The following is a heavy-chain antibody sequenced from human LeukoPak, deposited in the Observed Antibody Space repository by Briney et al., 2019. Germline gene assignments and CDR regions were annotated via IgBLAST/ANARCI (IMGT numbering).Heavy chain of an antibody. CDR1: GYTLTELS. D-gene: IGHD5-24*01. Sequence: ASVKVSCKVSGYTLTELSMHWVRQAPGKGLEWMGGFDPEDGDTIYAQKFQGRVTMTRDTSISTAYMELSRLRSDDTAVYYCARVDGYNSLDYWGQGTLVTVSS. CDR3: ARVDGYNSLDY. J-gene: IGHJ4*02. V-gene: IGHV1-24*01. CDR2: FDPEDGDT.